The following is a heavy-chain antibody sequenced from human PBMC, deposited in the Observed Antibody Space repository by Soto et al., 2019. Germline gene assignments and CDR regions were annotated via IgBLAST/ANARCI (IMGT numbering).Heavy chain of an antibody. Sequence: GESLKISCKGSGYSFTSYWIGWVRQMPGKGLEWMGIIYPGDSDTRYSPSFQGQVTISVDKSISTAYLQWSSLKASDTAMYYCARVGSSSSADYYYYYMDVWGKGTTVTVSS. CDR3: ARVGSSSSADYYYYYMDV. D-gene: IGHD6-6*01. J-gene: IGHJ6*03. CDR1: GYSFTSYW. CDR2: IYPGDSDT. V-gene: IGHV5-51*01.